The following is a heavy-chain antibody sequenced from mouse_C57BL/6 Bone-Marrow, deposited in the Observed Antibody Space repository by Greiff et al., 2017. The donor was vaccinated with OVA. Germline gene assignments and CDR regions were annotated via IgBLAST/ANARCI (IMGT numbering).Heavy chain of an antibody. V-gene: IGHV1-64*01. J-gene: IGHJ2*01. CDR3: ARIGYDDY. CDR2: IHPNSGST. CDR1: VYTFTSYW. Sequence: VQLQQPGAELVKPGASVKLSCKASVYTFTSYWMHWVKQRPGQGLEWIGMIHPNSGSTNYNEKFKSKATLTVDKSSSTAYMQLSSLTSEDSAVYYCARIGYDDYWGQGTTLTVSS. D-gene: IGHD2-2*01.